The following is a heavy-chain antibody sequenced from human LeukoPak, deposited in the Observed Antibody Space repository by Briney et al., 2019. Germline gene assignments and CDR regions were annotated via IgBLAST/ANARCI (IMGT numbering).Heavy chain of an antibody. CDR2: ISSSGSTI. J-gene: IGHJ6*03. CDR3: AGNTPYGDYEYYYYYYMDV. V-gene: IGHV3-48*03. D-gene: IGHD4-17*01. Sequence: GGSLRLSCAASGFTFSSYEMNWVRQAPGKGLEWVSYISSSGSTIYYADSVKGRFTISRDNAKNSLYLQMNSLRAEDTAVYYCAGNTPYGDYEYYYYYYMDVWGKGTTVTISS. CDR1: GFTFSSYE.